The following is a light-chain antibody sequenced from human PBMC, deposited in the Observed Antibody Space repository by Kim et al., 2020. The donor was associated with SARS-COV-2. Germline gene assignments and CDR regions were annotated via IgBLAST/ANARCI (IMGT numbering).Light chain of an antibody. V-gene: IGKV3-11*01. J-gene: IGKJ1*01. Sequence: SPGDGATPSCRASQGVGSQLAWYQQKAGQTPRLVIYDASNRATGIPARFSGRGSGTDFTLTISSLEPEDFAVYFCQQRRFWPVTFGQGTKVDIK. CDR3: QQRRFWPVT. CDR1: QGVGSQ. CDR2: DAS.